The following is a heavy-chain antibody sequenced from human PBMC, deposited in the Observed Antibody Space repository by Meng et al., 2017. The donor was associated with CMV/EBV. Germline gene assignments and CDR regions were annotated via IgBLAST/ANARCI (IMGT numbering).Heavy chain of an antibody. CDR3: ASGYDYFDS. J-gene: IGHJ4*02. V-gene: IGHV3-74*01. CDR1: GFMFRNYG. CDR2: INSDGSST. D-gene: IGHD5-12*01. Sequence: GESLKISCVVSGFMFRNYGMHWVRQAPGKGLVWVSRINSDGSSTSYADSVKGRFTISRDNAKNTLYLQMNSLRAEDTAVYYCASGYDYFDSWGQGTLVTVSS.